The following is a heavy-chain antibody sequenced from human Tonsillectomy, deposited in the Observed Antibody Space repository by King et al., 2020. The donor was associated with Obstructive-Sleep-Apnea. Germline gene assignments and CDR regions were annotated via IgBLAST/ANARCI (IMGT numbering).Heavy chain of an antibody. D-gene: IGHD2-21*02. J-gene: IGHJ4*02. V-gene: IGHV3-30*04. CDR3: ASAAIPSRGGDCYLPHY. CDR1: GFTFSSYA. CDR2: ISYDGRNK. Sequence: VQLVESGGGVVQPGRSLRLSCAASGFTFSSYAMHWVRQAPGKGLEWVAVISYDGRNKYYADSVKGRFTISRDNSKNTLYLQMNSLRAEATAVYYCASAAIPSRGGDCYLPHYWGLRTLVPVSS.